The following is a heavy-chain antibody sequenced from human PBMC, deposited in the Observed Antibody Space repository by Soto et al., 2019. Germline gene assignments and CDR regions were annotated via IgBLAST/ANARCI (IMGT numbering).Heavy chain of an antibody. D-gene: IGHD3-10*01. CDR3: ARGSDYGSGILDY. Sequence: QVQLVESGGGVVQPGRSLRLSCAASGFTFSSYGMHWVRQAPGKGLEWVAVIYSGGSTYYADSVKGRFTISRDNSKNTLYLQMNSLRAEDTAVYYCARGSDYGSGILDYWGQGTLVTVSS. CDR2: IYSGGST. J-gene: IGHJ4*02. CDR1: GFTFSSYG. V-gene: IGHV3-NL1*01.